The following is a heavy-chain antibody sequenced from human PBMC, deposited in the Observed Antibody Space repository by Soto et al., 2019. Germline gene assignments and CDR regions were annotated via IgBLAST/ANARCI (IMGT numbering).Heavy chain of an antibody. Sequence: GGSLRLSCAASGFTFSSYAMSWVRQAPGKGLEWVSAISGSGGSTYYADSVKGRFTISRDNSKNTLYLQMNSLRAEDKGVYYCAKAADCSSTSCYPEYFQHWGQGTLVTVSS. V-gene: IGHV3-23*01. J-gene: IGHJ1*01. CDR1: GFTFSSYA. CDR2: ISGSGGST. D-gene: IGHD2-2*01. CDR3: AKAADCSSTSCYPEYFQH.